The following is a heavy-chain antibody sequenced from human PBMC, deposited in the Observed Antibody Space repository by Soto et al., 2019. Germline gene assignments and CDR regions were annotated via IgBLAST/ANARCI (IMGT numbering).Heavy chain of an antibody. Sequence: QVQLVQSGAEEKKPGSSVNVSCKAFGGTFSSYTIGWVRQAPGQGLEWMGRIIPIVAISNYAQKFQDRVTITADISTSNSYMVLSNLRSEETAVYYCARDELGAFDYWGQGTLVTVSS. CDR1: GGTFSSYT. J-gene: IGHJ4*02. D-gene: IGHD3-10*01. CDR2: IIPIVAIS. CDR3: ARDELGAFDY. V-gene: IGHV1-69*02.